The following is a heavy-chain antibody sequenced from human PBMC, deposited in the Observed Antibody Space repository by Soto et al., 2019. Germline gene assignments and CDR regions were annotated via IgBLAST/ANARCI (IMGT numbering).Heavy chain of an antibody. CDR2: ISYDGSNK. D-gene: IGHD6-13*01. V-gene: IGHV3-30*18. Sequence: GSLRLSCEASGFTFSSYGMHWVRQAPGKGLEWVAVISYDGSNKYYADSVKGRFTISRDNSKNTLYLQMNSLRAEDTAVYYCANLGSSSWENPWGQGTLVTVSS. CDR1: GFTFSSYG. J-gene: IGHJ5*02. CDR3: ANLGSSSWENP.